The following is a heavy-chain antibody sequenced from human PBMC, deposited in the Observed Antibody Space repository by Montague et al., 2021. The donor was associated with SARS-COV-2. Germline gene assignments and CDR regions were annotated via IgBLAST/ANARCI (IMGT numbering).Heavy chain of an antibody. D-gene: IGHD6-19*01. CDR1: GGSISSSSYY. CDR3: AHMRGSSGWLGGFDY. V-gene: IGHV4-39*01. CDR2: IYYSGST. J-gene: IGHJ4*02. Sequence: SETLSLTCTVSGGSISSSSYYWGWIRQPPGKGLEWIGSIYYSGSTYYNPSLKSRVTISVDTSKNQFSLKLSSVTAADTAVYYCAHMRGSSGWLGGFDYWGQGTLVTVSS.